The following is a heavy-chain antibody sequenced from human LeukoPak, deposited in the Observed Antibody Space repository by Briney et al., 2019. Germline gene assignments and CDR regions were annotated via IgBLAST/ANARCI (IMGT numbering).Heavy chain of an antibody. D-gene: IGHD3-3*01. CDR2: IKRDGSAK. V-gene: IGHV3-7*01. J-gene: IGHJ4*02. Sequence: GGSLRLSCAASGFTFSSNWMSWVRHAPGKGLEWVANIKRDGSAKFYVDSVKGRFTISRDNAKNSLYLQMNTLRPEDTAVYYCARERQNKDFWSGGDYWGQGTLVTVSS. CDR3: ARERQNKDFWSGGDY. CDR1: GFTFSSNW.